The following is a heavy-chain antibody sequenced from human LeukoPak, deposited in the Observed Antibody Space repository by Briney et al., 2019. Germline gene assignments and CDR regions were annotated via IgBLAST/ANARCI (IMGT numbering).Heavy chain of an antibody. D-gene: IGHD3-22*01. Sequence: GSSVKVSCKASGYTFTSYDINWVRQATGQGLEWMGWMNPNSGNTGYAQKFQGRVTMTRNTSISTAYMELSSLRSEDTAVYYCASALYYDSSGYYADYWGQGTLVTVSS. J-gene: IGHJ4*02. CDR3: ASALYYDSSGYYADY. CDR1: GYTFTSYD. V-gene: IGHV1-8*01. CDR2: MNPNSGNT.